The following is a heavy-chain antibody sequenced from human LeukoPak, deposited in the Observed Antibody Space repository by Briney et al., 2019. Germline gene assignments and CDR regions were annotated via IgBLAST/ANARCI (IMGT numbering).Heavy chain of an antibody. J-gene: IGHJ6*02. CDR1: GFTFSSYG. V-gene: IGHV3-33*06. D-gene: IGHD4-17*01. CDR3: AKESDYTYYYGMDV. Sequence: PGRSLRLSCAASGFTFSSYGMHWVRQAPGKGLEWVAVIWYDGSNKYYADSVKGRFTISRDNSKNTLYLQMNSLRAEDTAVYYCAKESDYTYYYGMDVWGQGTTVTVSS. CDR2: IWYDGSNK.